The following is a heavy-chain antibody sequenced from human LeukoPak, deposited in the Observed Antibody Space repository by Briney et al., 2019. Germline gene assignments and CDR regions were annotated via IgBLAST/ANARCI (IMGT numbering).Heavy chain of an antibody. CDR3: ARDQELERSPSGFDY. V-gene: IGHV1-24*01. CDR1: GYIFTDLS. Sequence: GASVKVSCKVSGYIFTDLSIHWVRQAPGKGLEWMGGFDLEDGETIYAQKFQGRVTITTDESTSTAYMELSSLRSEATAVYYCARDQELERSPSGFDYWGQGTLVTVSS. CDR2: FDLEDGET. J-gene: IGHJ4*02. D-gene: IGHD1-1*01.